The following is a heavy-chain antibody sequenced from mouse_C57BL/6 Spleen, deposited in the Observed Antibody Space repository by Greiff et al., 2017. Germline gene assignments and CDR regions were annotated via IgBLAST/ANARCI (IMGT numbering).Heavy chain of an antibody. J-gene: IGHJ3*01. V-gene: IGHV1-26*01. CDR3: ARSYYYQFAY. CDR2: INPNNGGT. CDR1: GYTFTDYY. D-gene: IGHD1-1*01. Sequence: EVQLQQSGPELVKPGASVKISCKASGYTFTDYYMNWVKQSHGKSLEWIGDINPNNGGTSYNQKFKGKATLTVDKSTSTAYMELRSLTSEDSAVYYCARSYYYQFAYWGQGTLVTVSA.